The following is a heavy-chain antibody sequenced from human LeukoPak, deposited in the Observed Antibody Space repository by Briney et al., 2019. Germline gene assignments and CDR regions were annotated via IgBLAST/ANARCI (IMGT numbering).Heavy chain of an antibody. V-gene: IGHV3-30-3*01. CDR1: GFTFSSYA. J-gene: IGHJ4*02. D-gene: IGHD6-19*01. Sequence: PGGSLRLSCAASGFTFSSYAMHWVRQAPGKGLEWVAVISYDGSNKYYADSVKGRFTISRDNSKNTLYLQMNSLRAEDTAVYYCASLRSGYSSGWVDYWGQGTLVTVSS. CDR3: ASLRSGYSSGWVDY. CDR2: ISYDGSNK.